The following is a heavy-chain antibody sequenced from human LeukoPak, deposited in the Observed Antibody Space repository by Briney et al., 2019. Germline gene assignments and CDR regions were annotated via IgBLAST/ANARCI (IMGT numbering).Heavy chain of an antibody. J-gene: IGHJ3*02. Sequence: SQTLSLTCAVSGGSISSGGYSGRWIRQPPGKGLEWIVYIYHSGSTYYNPSLKSRVTISVDRSNNQFSLKLSSVTAADTAVYYCARAGYCSSTSCLDAFDIWGQGTMVTVSS. V-gene: IGHV4-30-2*01. CDR3: ARAGYCSSTSCLDAFDI. CDR1: GGSISSGGYS. D-gene: IGHD2-2*01. CDR2: IYHSGST.